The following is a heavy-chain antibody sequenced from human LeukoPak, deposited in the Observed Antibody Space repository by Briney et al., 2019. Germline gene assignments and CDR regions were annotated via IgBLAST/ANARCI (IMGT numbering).Heavy chain of an antibody. CDR2: IYYSGST. J-gene: IGHJ4*02. Sequence: SETLSLTCTVSGGXISPYYWSWIRQPPGKGLEWIGYIYYSGSTNYNPSLKSRVTISVDTSKNQFSLKLSSVTAADTAVYYCARRVVVATTSVGELVSYFDYWGQGTLVTVSS. CDR3: ARRVVVATTSVGELVSYFDY. CDR1: GGXISPYY. V-gene: IGHV4-59*01. D-gene: IGHD2-15*01.